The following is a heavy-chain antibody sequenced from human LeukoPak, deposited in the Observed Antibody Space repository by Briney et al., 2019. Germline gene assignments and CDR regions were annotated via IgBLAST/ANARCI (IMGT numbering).Heavy chain of an antibody. CDR2: IYYSGST. V-gene: IGHV4-39*01. D-gene: IGHD4-17*01. CDR1: GGSISSSSYY. Sequence: PSETLSLTCTVSGGSISSSSYYWGWIRQPPGKGPEWIGSIYYSGSTYYNPSLKSRVTISVDTSKNQFSLKVSSVTAAETAVYYCASHMTTVTRGWFDPWGQGTLVTVSS. J-gene: IGHJ5*02. CDR3: ASHMTTVTRGWFDP.